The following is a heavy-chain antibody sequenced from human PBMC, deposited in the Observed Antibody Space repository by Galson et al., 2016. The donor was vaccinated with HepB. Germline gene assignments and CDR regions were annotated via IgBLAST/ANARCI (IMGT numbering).Heavy chain of an antibody. J-gene: IGHJ5*02. D-gene: IGHD3-10*01. CDR3: ARVRRSGDYWFDP. CDR1: GFSLDTRGLC. CDR2: IAWDDTK. Sequence: PALVKPTQTLTLTCTFSGFSLDTRGLCVSWIRQPPGKALEWLALIAWDDTKYYITSLKTRLTISRDTSKNRVVLTMTNVEPEDTATYYCARVRRSGDYWFDPWGQGTLVTVSS. V-gene: IGHV2-70*01.